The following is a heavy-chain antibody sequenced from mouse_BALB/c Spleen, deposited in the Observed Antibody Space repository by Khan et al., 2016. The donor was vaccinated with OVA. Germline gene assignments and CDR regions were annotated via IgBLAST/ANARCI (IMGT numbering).Heavy chain of an antibody. Sequence: QVQLQQSGAELVKAGASVKMSCKASGYTFTSYWMHWVKQRLGQGLEWFAETNPTNGRTYYNEKFKSKATLTVDKSSSTAYMPLSGPTFEDSAVYYSARIKKIVATYFDYWGQGTTLTVSS. J-gene: IGHJ2*01. D-gene: IGHD1-3*01. CDR2: TNPTNGRT. CDR1: GYTFTSYW. V-gene: IGHV1S81*02. CDR3: ARIKKIVATYFDY.